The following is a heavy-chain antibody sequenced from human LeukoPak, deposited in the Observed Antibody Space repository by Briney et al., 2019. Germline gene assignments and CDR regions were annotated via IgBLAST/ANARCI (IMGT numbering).Heavy chain of an antibody. CDR1: GGSISSGGYY. Sequence: SQTLSLTCTVSGGSISSGGYYWSWIRQHPWKGLEWIGYIYYSGSTYYNPSLKSRVTISVDKSKNQFSLKLNSVTAADTAVYYCARVSGSYSRGLDYWGQGTLVTVSS. D-gene: IGHD1-26*01. V-gene: IGHV4-31*03. CDR2: IYYSGST. J-gene: IGHJ4*02. CDR3: ARVSGSYSRGLDY.